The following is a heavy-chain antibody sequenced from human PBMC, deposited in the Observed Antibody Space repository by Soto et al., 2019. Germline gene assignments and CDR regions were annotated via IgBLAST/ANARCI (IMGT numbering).Heavy chain of an antibody. V-gene: IGHV4-4*02. CDR3: ARDPSGVASDAFDI. D-gene: IGHD2-21*01. CDR2: IYRSGRA. CDR1: GGSISSDNW. J-gene: IGHJ3*02. Sequence: QVQLQESGPGLVKPSGTLSLTCTVSGGSISSDNWWTWVRQPPGKGLEWIGEIYRSGRANYKPSLKSRITMSVDKSKNQFSLNLTSVTAADAAVYYCARDPSGVASDAFDIWGQGTMVIVSS.